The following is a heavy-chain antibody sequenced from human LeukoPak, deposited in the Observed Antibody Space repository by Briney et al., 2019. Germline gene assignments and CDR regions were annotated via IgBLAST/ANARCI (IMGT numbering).Heavy chain of an antibody. J-gene: IGHJ4*02. Sequence: SVKVSCKASGGTFSSYTISWVRQAPGQGLEWMGRIIPILGIANYAQKFQGRVTITADKSTSTAYMELSSLRSEDTAVYYCARGPGIAAAGTHYFDYCGQGTLVTVSS. CDR3: ARGPGIAAAGTHYFDY. CDR1: GGTFSSYT. CDR2: IIPILGIA. D-gene: IGHD6-13*01. V-gene: IGHV1-69*02.